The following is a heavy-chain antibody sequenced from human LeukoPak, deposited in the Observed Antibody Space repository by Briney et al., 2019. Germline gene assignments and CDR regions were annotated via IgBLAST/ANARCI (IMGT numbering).Heavy chain of an antibody. CDR2: IYTSGST. V-gene: IGHV4-61*02. CDR1: GGSISSGSYY. D-gene: IGHD4-17*01. CDR3: ARGHYGDHYGYWYFDL. Sequence: SETLSLTCTVSGGSISSGSYYWSWIRQPAGKGLEWIGRIYTSGSTNYNPSLKSRVTISVDTSKNQFSLKLSSVTAADTAVYYCARGHYGDHYGYWYFDLWGRGTLVTVSS. J-gene: IGHJ2*01.